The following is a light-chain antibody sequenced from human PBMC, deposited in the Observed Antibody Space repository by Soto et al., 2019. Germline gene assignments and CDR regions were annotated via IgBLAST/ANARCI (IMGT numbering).Light chain of an antibody. CDR3: QQANDFPVS. Sequence: DIQMSQSPSSVSASVGARVTITYRASRSVINWLAGYHQKPGKAPKLLIYGASNLQSGVPSRFSVSGSLTYFTLTISSLQPEDFATYFCQQANDFPVSFGPATKVDI. V-gene: IGKV1D-12*01. J-gene: IGKJ3*01. CDR1: RSVINW. CDR2: GAS.